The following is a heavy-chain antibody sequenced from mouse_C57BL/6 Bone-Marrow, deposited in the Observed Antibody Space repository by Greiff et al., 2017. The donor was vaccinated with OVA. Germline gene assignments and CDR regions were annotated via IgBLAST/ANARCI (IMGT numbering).Heavy chain of an antibody. V-gene: IGHV1-59*01. J-gene: IGHJ2*01. CDR2: IDPSDSYT. D-gene: IGHD2-1*01. CDR1: GYTFTSYW. CDR3: ARLYYGNYEGFDY. Sequence: VQLQQPGAELVRPGTSVKLSCKASGYTFTSYWMHWVKQRPGQGLEWIGVIDPSDSYTNYNQKFKGKATLTVDTSSSTAYMQLSSLTSEDSAVYYCARLYYGNYEGFDYWGQGTTLTVSS.